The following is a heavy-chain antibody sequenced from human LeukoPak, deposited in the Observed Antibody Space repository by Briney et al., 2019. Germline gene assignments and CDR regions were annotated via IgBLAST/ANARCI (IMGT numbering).Heavy chain of an antibody. CDR1: GFPFSDSY. CDR3: ARDGGSGNYYVDY. V-gene: IGHV3-11*04. J-gene: IGHJ4*02. D-gene: IGHD1-26*01. CDR2: IRSGSSTI. Sequence: GGSLKLSCAASGFPFSDSYMRWFRQAPGKGLEWVSYIRSGSSTIYYADSVKGRFTISRDNAKNSLFLQMNSLIAEDTAVYYCARDGGSGNYYVDYWGQGTLVTVSS.